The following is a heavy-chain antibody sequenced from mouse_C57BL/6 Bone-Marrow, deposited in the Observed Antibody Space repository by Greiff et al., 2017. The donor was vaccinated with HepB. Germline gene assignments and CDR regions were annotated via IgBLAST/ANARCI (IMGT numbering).Heavy chain of an antibody. Sequence: EVQLQQSGPGLAKPSQTLSLTCSVTGYSITSDYWNWVRKFPGNKLEYMGYISYSSSTYYNPSLKSRISITRDTSKNQYYLQLNSVTTEDTATYSCERHYYGSSYGYFDVWGTGTTVTVSS. V-gene: IGHV3-8*01. CDR3: ERHYYGSSYGYFDV. D-gene: IGHD1-1*01. CDR2: ISYSSST. CDR1: GYSITSDY. J-gene: IGHJ1*03.